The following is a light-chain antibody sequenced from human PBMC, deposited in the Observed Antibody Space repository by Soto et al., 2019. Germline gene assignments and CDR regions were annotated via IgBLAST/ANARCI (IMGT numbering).Light chain of an antibody. CDR3: QQYGSSPQT. J-gene: IGKJ1*01. V-gene: IGKV3-20*01. CDR2: GAS. CDR1: QSLTFTH. Sequence: EVVLTQSPGTLSLSPGDTATLSCKASQSLTFTHLAWPLAWYQQRPGQAPRLLVYGASTRAAGIADRFSGSGSGRDFTLTITSLETEEFEVDYGQQYGSSPQTFGQGTKVEIK.